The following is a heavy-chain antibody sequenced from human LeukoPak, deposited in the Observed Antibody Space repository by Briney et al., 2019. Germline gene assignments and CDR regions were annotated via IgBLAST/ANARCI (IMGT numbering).Heavy chain of an antibody. J-gene: IGHJ6*02. V-gene: IGHV1-8*01. CDR2: MHPNSGNT. D-gene: IGHD5-12*01. CDR1: GNTFTSYD. CDR3: ARGSLVDIVATITYYGMDV. Sequence: ASVKVSCKASGNTFTSYDINWVRQATGQGLEWMGWMHPNSGNTGYAQKFQGRVTMTRNTSISTAYMELSSLRSEDTAVYYCARGSLVDIVATITYYGMDVWGQGTTVTVSS.